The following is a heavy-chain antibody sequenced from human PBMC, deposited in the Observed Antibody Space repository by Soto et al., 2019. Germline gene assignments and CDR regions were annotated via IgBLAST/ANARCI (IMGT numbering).Heavy chain of an antibody. CDR3: TTGSGDSSGYHDY. V-gene: IGHV3-15*07. Sequence: GGSLRLSCAASGFTFSNAWMNWVRQAPGKGLEWVGRIKSKTDGGTTDYAAPVKGRFTISRDDSKNTLYLQMNSLKTEDTAVYYCTTGSGDSSGYHDYWGQGTLVTVSS. CDR2: IKSKTDGGTT. J-gene: IGHJ4*02. CDR1: GFTFSNAW. D-gene: IGHD3-22*01.